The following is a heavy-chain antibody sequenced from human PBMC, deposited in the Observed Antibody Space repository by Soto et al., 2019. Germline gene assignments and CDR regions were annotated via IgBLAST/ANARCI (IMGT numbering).Heavy chain of an antibody. J-gene: IGHJ6*02. D-gene: IGHD5-12*01. CDR1: GGSISSGDYY. CDR3: AASAPPATNYYYAMDV. V-gene: IGHV4-61*08. Sequence: SETLSLTCTVSGGSISSGDYYWSWIRQPPGKGLEWIGYFYDSGSTNYNPSLRSRVTMSVDTSKNQFSLKLSSVTAADTAVYYCAASAPPATNYYYAMDVWGQGTTVTVSS. CDR2: FYDSGST.